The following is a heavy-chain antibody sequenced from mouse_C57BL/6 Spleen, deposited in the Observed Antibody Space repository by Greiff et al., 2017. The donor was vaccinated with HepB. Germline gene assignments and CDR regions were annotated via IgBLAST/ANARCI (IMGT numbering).Heavy chain of an antibody. CDR3: ARRRELYGNLDY. D-gene: IGHD2-1*01. J-gene: IGHJ2*01. V-gene: IGHV5-17*01. Sequence: EVKLVESGGGLVKPGGSLKLSCAASGFTFSDYGMHWVRQAPEKGLEWVAYISSGSSTIYYADTVKGRFTISRDNAKNTLFLQMTSLRSEDTAMYYWARRRELYGNLDYWGQGTTLTVSS. CDR2: ISSGSSTI. CDR1: GFTFSDYG.